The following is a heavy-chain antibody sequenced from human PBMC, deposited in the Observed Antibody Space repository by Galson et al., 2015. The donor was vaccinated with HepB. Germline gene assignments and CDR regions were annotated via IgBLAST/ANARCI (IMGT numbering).Heavy chain of an antibody. CDR3: ARGRWFDP. Sequence: ETLSLTCSVSGDSISSNYWSWIRQSPGKGLEWIGYVSHTGTTNYNPSLKSRVSISLHPSKSHFSLNLNSVTVADTAVYYCARGRWFDPWGQGTLVTVSS. CDR1: GDSISSNY. CDR2: VSHTGTT. V-gene: IGHV4-59*12. J-gene: IGHJ5*02.